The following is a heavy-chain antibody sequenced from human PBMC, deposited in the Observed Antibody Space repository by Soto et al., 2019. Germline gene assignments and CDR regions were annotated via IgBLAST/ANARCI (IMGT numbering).Heavy chain of an antibody. J-gene: IGHJ6*02. CDR2: MNPNSGNT. Sequence: GASVKVSRKASGYTFTSYDINWVRQATGQGLEWMGWMNPNSGNTGYAQKFQGRVTMTRNTSISTAYMELSSLRSEDTAVYYCARGIGYSSSWYSAYYYYGMDVWGQGTTVTVSS. CDR1: GYTFTSYD. D-gene: IGHD6-13*01. V-gene: IGHV1-8*01. CDR3: ARGIGYSSSWYSAYYYYGMDV.